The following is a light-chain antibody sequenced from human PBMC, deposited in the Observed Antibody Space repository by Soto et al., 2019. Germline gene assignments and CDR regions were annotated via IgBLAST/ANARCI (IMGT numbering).Light chain of an antibody. CDR1: QSVSSS. J-gene: IGKJ1*01. CDR2: DAS. V-gene: IGKV3-11*01. CDR3: QQRSNWPLVT. Sequence: EIVLTQSPATLSLSPGERATLSCRASQSVSSSLAWYQQKPGQAPRLLIYDASNRATGIPARFSGSGSGTDLTLTISSLEPEDFAVYYCQQRSNWPLVTFGQGTKVEIK.